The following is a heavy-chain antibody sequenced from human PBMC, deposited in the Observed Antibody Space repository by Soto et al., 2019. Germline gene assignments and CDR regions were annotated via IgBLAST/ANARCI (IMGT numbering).Heavy chain of an antibody. CDR1: GFTFSSYA. D-gene: IGHD5-12*01. J-gene: IGHJ4*02. V-gene: IGHV3-23*01. Sequence: EVQLLESGGGLVQPGGSLRLSCAASGFTFSSYAMSWVRQAPGKGLEWVSAISGSGGSTYYADSVKGRFTISRDNSKNTLYLQMNSLRAEDTAVYYCARGGVATIFGDSWGQGTLVTVSS. CDR3: ARGGVATIFGDS. CDR2: ISGSGGST.